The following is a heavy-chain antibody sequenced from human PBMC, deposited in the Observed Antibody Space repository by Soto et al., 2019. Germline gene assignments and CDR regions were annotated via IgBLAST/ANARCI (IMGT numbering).Heavy chain of an antibody. D-gene: IGHD1-1*01. Sequence: QVQLVQSGAEVKKPGASVKVSCKASGYTFTSYGISWVRQAPGQGLVWMGWISAYNGYTNYPQKLQGRVTMTTDTSTSTAYMELRSLRSDDTAVYYCAGVGLSGTTFWWFDPWGQGSLVTVSS. CDR2: ISAYNGYT. CDR1: GYTFTSYG. V-gene: IGHV1-18*01. J-gene: IGHJ5*02. CDR3: AGVGLSGTTFWWFDP.